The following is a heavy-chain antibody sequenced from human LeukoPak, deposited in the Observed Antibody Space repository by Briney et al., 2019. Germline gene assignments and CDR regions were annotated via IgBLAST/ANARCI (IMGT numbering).Heavy chain of an antibody. J-gene: IGHJ3*02. CDR1: GFTFDDYA. CDR2: ISWISGSI. Sequence: GGSLRLSCAASGFTFDDYAMHWVRQAPGKGLEWVSGISWISGSIGYADSVKGRFTISRDNAKNSLYLQMNSLRAEDMALYYCAKFPVARDAFYIWGQGTMVTVSS. V-gene: IGHV3-9*03. CDR3: AKFPVARDAFYI. D-gene: IGHD6-19*01.